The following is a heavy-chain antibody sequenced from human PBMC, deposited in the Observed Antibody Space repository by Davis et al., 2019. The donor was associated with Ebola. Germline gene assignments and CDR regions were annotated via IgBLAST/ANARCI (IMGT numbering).Heavy chain of an antibody. Sequence: ASVKVSCKASGYTFTSYYMHWVRQAPGQGLEWMGIINPSGGSTSYAQKFQGRVTMTRDTSTSTAYMELRSLRSDDTAVYYCARENDYDSSGYYWFDPWGQGTLVTVSS. CDR1: GYTFTSYY. J-gene: IGHJ5*02. CDR3: ARENDYDSSGYYWFDP. CDR2: INPSGGST. D-gene: IGHD3-22*01. V-gene: IGHV1-46*01.